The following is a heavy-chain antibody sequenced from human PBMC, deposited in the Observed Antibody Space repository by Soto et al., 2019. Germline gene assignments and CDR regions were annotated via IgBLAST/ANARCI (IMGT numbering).Heavy chain of an antibody. J-gene: IGHJ1*01. V-gene: IGHV4-31*03. CDR2: IYYSGST. D-gene: IGHD5-18*01. CDR3: ARESDTARGGGFQH. Sequence: TLYLTGTVSGGSISSGGYYWSWIRQHPGKGLEWIGYIYYSGSTYYNPSLKSRVTISVDTSKNQFSLKLSSVTAADTAVYYCARESDTARGGGFQHWGQGTLVTVSS. CDR1: GGSISSGGYY.